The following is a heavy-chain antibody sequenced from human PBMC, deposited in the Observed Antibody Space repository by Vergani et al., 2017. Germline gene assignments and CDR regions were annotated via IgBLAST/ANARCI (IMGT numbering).Heavy chain of an antibody. CDR2: ISGSGGST. V-gene: IGHV3-23*04. J-gene: IGHJ4*02. D-gene: IGHD5-24*01. CDR1: GFTFSSYA. Sequence: VQLVESGGGVVQPGRSLRLSCAASGFTFSSYAMSWVRQAPGKGLEWVSAISGSGGSTYYADSVKGRFTISRDNSKNTLYLQMNSLRAEDTAVYYCAKNNGRWLQSGGFDYWGQGTLVTVSS. CDR3: AKNNGRWLQSGGFDY.